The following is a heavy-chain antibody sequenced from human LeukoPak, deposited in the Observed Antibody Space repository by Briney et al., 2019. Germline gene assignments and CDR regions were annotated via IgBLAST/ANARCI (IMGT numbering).Heavy chain of an antibody. CDR3: VKGGSSSSWYTWLDP. Sequence: GGSLRLSCAASGFTFSSYEMNWVRQAPWKGLEWVSYISNSGSTIDYADSVKGRFTISRDNSKNTLYLQMSSLRAEDTAVYYCVKGGSSSSWYTWLDPWGQGALVTVSS. D-gene: IGHD6-13*01. J-gene: IGHJ5*02. V-gene: IGHV3-48*03. CDR2: ISNSGSTI. CDR1: GFTFSSYE.